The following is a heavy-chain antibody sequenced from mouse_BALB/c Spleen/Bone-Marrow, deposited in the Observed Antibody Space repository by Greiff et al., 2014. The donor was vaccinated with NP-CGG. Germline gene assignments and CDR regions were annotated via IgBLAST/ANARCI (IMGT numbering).Heavy chain of an antibody. CDR1: GDSITSGY. D-gene: IGHD2-1*01. CDR2: ISYSGST. J-gene: IGHJ2*01. CDR3: ARSRDYYGNSLDY. Sequence: EVHLVESGPSLVKPSQTLSPTCSVTGDSITSGYWNWIRKFPGNKLEYMGYISYSGSTYYNPSLKSRISITRDTSKNQYYLQLNSVTTEDTATYYCARSRDYYGNSLDYWGQGTTLTVSS. V-gene: IGHV3-8*02.